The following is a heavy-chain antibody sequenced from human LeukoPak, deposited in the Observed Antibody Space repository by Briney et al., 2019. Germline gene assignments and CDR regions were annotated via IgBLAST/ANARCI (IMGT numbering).Heavy chain of an antibody. CDR1: GGSISSYY. J-gene: IGHJ6*03. CDR2: IYYSGST. CDR3: ARGRRDTAMIIYYYYYYMDV. V-gene: IGHV4-59*01. Sequence: SETLSLTCTVSGGSISSYYWSWIRQPPGKGLEWIGYIYYSGSTNYNPSLRSRVTISVDTSKNQFSLKLSSVTAADTAVYYCARGRRDTAMIIYYYYYYMDVWGKGTTVTISS. D-gene: IGHD5-18*01.